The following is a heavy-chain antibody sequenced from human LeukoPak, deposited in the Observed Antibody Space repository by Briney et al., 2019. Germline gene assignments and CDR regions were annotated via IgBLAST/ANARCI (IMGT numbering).Heavy chain of an antibody. CDR2: IFHSGST. J-gene: IGHJ3*02. CDR1: GGPISSNNW. CDR3: ARPTGRGDYPTDAFDI. D-gene: IGHD4-11*01. V-gene: IGHV4-4*02. Sequence: KASETLSLTCAVSGGPISSNNWWRWVRQPPGKGPEWIGEIFHSGSTKNYNPSLKSRVTISIDKSKNQFSLLLRSVTAADTAVYYCARPTGRGDYPTDAFDIWGEGTMVTVSS.